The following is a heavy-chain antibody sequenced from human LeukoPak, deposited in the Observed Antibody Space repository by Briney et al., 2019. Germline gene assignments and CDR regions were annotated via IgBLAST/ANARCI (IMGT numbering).Heavy chain of an antibody. D-gene: IGHD5-18*01. CDR1: GGSISTYY. J-gene: IGHJ4*02. CDR3: ARAGYSYGTGYYFDY. CDR2: IYYTGAT. Sequence: SETLSLTCTVSGGSISTYYWSWIRLPPGKGLEWIGYIYYTGATYYNPSLKSRVTISLDTSNNHLSLKLSSVTAADAAVYYCARAGYSYGTGYYFDYWGQGALVTVSS. V-gene: IGHV4-59*01.